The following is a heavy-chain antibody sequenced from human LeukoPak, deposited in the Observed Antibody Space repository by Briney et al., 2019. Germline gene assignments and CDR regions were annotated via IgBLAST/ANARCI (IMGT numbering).Heavy chain of an antibody. V-gene: IGHV3-23*01. CDR1: GLSFSNYA. CDR3: ARDNYSYRLDL. J-gene: IGHJ5*02. Sequence: GGSLRLSCAASGLSFSNYAMYWGRQAPGKGLEWVSAIGGSGGNIFYTDSVKGRFTISRDNSKNTLYLHMNSLRAEDTAIYYCARDNYSYRLDLWGQGTLVTVSS. CDR2: IGGSGGNI. D-gene: IGHD2-21*01.